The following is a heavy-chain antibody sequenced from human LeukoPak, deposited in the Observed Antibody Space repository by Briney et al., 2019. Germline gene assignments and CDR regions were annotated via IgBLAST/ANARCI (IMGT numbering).Heavy chain of an antibody. D-gene: IGHD3-3*01. J-gene: IGHJ6*02. V-gene: IGHV3-74*01. CDR3: ATLSTYYDFWSTINYYYYGMDV. CDR1: GFTFSSNW. Sequence: HPGGSLRLSCAASGFTFSSNWMHWVRQAPGKGLVWVSRINEDGSTTNYADSVKGRSTIFRDNAKNTLYLQMNSLRAEDTAVYYCATLSTYYDFWSTINYYYYGMDVWGQGTTVTVSS. CDR2: INEDGSTT.